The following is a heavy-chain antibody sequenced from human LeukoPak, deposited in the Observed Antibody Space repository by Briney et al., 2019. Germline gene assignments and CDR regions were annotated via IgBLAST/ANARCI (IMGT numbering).Heavy chain of an antibody. J-gene: IGHJ4*02. CDR1: GGSISSYY. CDR3: AALGIAAAGTGDYFDY. D-gene: IGHD6-13*01. Sequence: PSETLSLTCTVSGGSISSYYWSWIRQPPGKGLEWIGYIYYSGSTNYNPSLKSRVTISVDTSKNQFSLKLSSVTAADTAVYYCAALGIAAAGTGDYFDYWGQGTLVTVSS. CDR2: IYYSGST. V-gene: IGHV4-59*01.